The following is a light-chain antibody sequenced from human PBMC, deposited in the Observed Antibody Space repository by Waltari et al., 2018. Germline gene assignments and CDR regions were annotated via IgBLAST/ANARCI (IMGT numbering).Light chain of an antibody. CDR3: QHYVRLPAT. V-gene: IGKV3-20*01. J-gene: IGKJ1*01. Sequence: EIVLTQSPGTLSLSPGERATLSCRASQSVGRTLAWYQQKHGQAPRLLMYGASSRATGTPDRFSGSGYGTDFSLTIIRLEPEDFAVYYCQHYVRLPATFGQGTKVEIK. CDR2: GAS. CDR1: QSVGRT.